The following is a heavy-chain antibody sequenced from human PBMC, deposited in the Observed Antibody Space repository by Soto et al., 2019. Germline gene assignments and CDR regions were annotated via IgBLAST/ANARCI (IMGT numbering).Heavy chain of an antibody. J-gene: IGHJ4*02. CDR3: ARDRSYYDSSGSYSPPY. CDR2: ISGSAATT. D-gene: IGHD3-22*01. V-gene: IGHV3-23*01. CDR1: GYTFSSYA. Sequence: ASGYTFSSYAMNWVRQAPGKGLEWVSAISGSAATTHFADSVKGRFTISRDNSKNTLYLQMNSLRAEDTAVYYCARDRSYYDSSGSYSPPYWGQGTLVTVSS.